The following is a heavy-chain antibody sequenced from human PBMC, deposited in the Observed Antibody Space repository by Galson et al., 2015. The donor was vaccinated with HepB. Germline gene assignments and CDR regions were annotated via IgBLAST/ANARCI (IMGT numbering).Heavy chain of an antibody. D-gene: IGHD3-22*01. CDR3: ARDHEYYYDSSGYYFPVN. V-gene: IGHV3-30-3*01. CDR1: GFTFSSYA. CDR2: ISYDGSNK. Sequence: SLRLSCAASGFTFSSYAMHWVRQAPGKGLEWVAVISYDGSNKYYADSVKGRFTISRDNSKNTLYLQMNSLRAEDTAVYYCARDHEYYYDSSGYYFPVNWGQGTLVTVSS. J-gene: IGHJ4*02.